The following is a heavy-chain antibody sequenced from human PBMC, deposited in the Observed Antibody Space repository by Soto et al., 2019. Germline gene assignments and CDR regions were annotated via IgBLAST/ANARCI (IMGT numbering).Heavy chain of an antibody. V-gene: IGHV3-7*03. Sequence: EVQLLESGGGLVQPGGSLRLSCAASGFSLGNYWMTWVRRAPGKRPEWVANIKQDGSATYYMDSVRGRFTISRDNANKSLFLQMNSLRAEDTALYYCARWTTALDYWGQGAIVTVSS. D-gene: IGHD4-17*01. CDR3: ARWTTALDY. CDR2: IKQDGSAT. J-gene: IGHJ4*02. CDR1: GFSLGNYW.